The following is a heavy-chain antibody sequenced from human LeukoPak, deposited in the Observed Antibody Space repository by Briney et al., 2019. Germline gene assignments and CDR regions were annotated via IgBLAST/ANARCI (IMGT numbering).Heavy chain of an antibody. CDR3: AREWVVVVPAAISLPPYYYGMDV. CDR2: ISSSSSYI. Sequence: GGSLRLSCAASGFTFSSYSMNWVRQAPGKGLEWVSSISSSSSYIYYADSVKGRFTISRDNAKNSLYLQMNSLRAEDTAVYYCAREWVVVVPAAISLPPYYYGMDVWGQGTTVTVSS. CDR1: GFTFSSYS. J-gene: IGHJ6*02. V-gene: IGHV3-21*01. D-gene: IGHD2-2*01.